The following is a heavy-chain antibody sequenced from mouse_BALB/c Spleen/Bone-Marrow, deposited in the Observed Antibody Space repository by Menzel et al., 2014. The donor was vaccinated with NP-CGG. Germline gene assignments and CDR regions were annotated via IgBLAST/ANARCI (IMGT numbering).Heavy chain of an antibody. CDR3: ARHMIRGFAY. CDR2: ISSGGGST. Sequence: DVMLVESGGGLVKPGGSLKLSCAASGFAFSSYDMSWVRQTPEKRLEWVAYISSGGGSTSYSDPLKGRFTISRDNAKNTLYLEMSSLKSEDTAMYYCARHMIRGFAYWGQGTLVTVSA. D-gene: IGHD2-4*01. J-gene: IGHJ3*01. CDR1: GFAFSSYD. V-gene: IGHV5-12-1*01.